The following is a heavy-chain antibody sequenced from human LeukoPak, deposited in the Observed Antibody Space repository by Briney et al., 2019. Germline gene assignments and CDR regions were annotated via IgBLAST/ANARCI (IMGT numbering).Heavy chain of an antibody. V-gene: IGHV3-21*04. J-gene: IGHJ6*03. CDR1: GFTFSIYS. Sequence: GGSLRLSCAASGFTFSIYSMDWVRQAPGKGLEWVSSIISSGSYIYYADSVKGRFTISRDNAKNSLYLQMNSLRAEDTALYYCARVEYSSSAYYYYMDVWGKGTTVTVSS. D-gene: IGHD6-6*01. CDR3: ARVEYSSSAYYYYMDV. CDR2: IISSGSYI.